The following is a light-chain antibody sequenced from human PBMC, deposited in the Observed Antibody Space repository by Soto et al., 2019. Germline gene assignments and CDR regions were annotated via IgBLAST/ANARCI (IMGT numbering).Light chain of an antibody. V-gene: IGKV3-20*01. CDR2: GAS. CDR1: QSVTNSF. J-gene: IGKJ2*01. CDR3: QQYGSSPYT. Sequence: EIVLTQSPGTLSLSPGERATLSCRASQSVTNSFLAWYQQKPGQAPRVLIYGASSRATGIPGRFSGSGSGTDFTLTISRLEPEDFAVYYCQQYGSSPYTFGQGTKLEIK.